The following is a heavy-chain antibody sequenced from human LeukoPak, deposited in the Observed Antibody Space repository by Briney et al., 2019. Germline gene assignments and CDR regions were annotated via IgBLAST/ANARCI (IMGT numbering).Heavy chain of an antibody. CDR2: ISAYNGNT. V-gene: IGHV1-18*01. Sequence: PRASVKVSCKASGYTFTSYGISWVRQAPGQGLEWMGWISAYNGNTNYAQKLQGRVTMTTDTSTSTAYMELRSLRSDDTAVYYCARVPSQVRGQRVTYYVWGSYRSSTPNWFDPWGQGTLVTVSS. D-gene: IGHD3-16*02. J-gene: IGHJ5*02. CDR3: ARVPSQVRGQRVTYYVWGSYRSSTPNWFDP. CDR1: GYTFTSYG.